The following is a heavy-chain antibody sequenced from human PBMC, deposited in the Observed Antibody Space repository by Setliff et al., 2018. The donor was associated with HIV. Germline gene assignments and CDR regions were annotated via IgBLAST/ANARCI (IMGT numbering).Heavy chain of an antibody. CDR1: GYTFTSYD. CDR3: AREIGDYYDSSGYYPPTDYYYGMDV. J-gene: IGHJ6*02. D-gene: IGHD3-22*01. CDR2: ISAYNGNT. Sequence: ASVKVSCKASGYTFTSYDISWVRQAPGQGLKWMGWISAYNGNTNYAQKLQGRVTMTTDTSTSTAYMELRSLRSDDTAVYYCAREIGDYYDSSGYYPPTDYYYGMDVWGQGTMVTVSS. V-gene: IGHV1-18*01.